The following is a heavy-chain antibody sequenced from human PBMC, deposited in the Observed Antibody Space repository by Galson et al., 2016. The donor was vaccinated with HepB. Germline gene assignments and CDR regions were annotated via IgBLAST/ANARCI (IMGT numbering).Heavy chain of an antibody. J-gene: IGHJ4*02. V-gene: IGHV3-23*01. CDR1: GFDFSRYA. CDR2: ISGSGDIT. Sequence: SLRLSCAGSGFDFSRYAMSWVRRAPGKGLEWVSAISGSGDITYYADSVKGRFTISRDNSRDALSLQMRSLRAEDTAGYYCAKDRGDYPKYFDSWGQGTPVTVSS. CDR3: AKDRGDYPKYFDS. D-gene: IGHD4-17*01.